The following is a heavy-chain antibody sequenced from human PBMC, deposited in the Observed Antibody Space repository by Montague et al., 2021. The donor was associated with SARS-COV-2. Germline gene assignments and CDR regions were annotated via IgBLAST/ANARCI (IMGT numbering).Heavy chain of an antibody. D-gene: IGHD6-19*01. CDR2: ISSSGSTI. V-gene: IGHV3-48*03. J-gene: IGHJ4*02. CDR1: GFTFSSYE. CDR3: AIYSSGWYGWGFDY. Sequence: SLRLSCAAFGFTFSSYEMNWVRRAPVKGLEWVSYISSSGSTIYYXDSXHVRFTISRDNAKNSLYLQMNSLRAEDTAVYYCAIYSSGWYGWGFDYWGQGTLVTVSS.